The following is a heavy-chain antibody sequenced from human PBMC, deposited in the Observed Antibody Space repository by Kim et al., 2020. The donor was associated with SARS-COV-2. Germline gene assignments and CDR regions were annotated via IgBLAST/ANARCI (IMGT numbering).Heavy chain of an antibody. D-gene: IGHD5-12*01. J-gene: IGHJ4*02. CDR3: AKDHGATPDDY. Sequence: KYYADYGKGRFTISRDNSKNTLYLQMNSLRAEDTAVYYCAKDHGATPDDYWGQGTLVTVSS. V-gene: IGHV3-30*02. CDR2: K.